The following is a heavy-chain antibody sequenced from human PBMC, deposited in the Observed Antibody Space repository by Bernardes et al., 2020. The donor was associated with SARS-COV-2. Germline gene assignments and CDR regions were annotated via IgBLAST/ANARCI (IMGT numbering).Heavy chain of an antibody. J-gene: IGHJ5*02. Sequence: SETLSLTCTVSGGSISSYYWSWILQPAGKGLEWIVRIYTSGSTNYNPSLKSRVTMSVDTSKNQFSLKLSSVTAADTAVYYCARDPNPSTDNWFDPWGQGTLVTVSS. V-gene: IGHV4-4*07. CDR2: IYTSGST. CDR1: GGSISSYY. CDR3: ARDPNPSTDNWFDP.